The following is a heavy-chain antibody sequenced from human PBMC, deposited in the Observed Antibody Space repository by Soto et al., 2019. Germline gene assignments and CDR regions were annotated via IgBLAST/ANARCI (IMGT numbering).Heavy chain of an antibody. J-gene: IGHJ4*02. V-gene: IGHV3-30*18. CDR3: AKDRREWSTPSYFAS. D-gene: IGHD3-3*01. CDR1: GFTFSDYA. CDR2: MSFDANTE. Sequence: QVQLVESGGGVVRPGRSLRLSCAASGFTFSDYAMHWVRQAPGKGLEWVAAMSFDANTEYYADSVKGRFTISRDTSKNTLYLQMNSLRAADTALYYCAKDRREWSTPSYFASWGQGILVTVSS.